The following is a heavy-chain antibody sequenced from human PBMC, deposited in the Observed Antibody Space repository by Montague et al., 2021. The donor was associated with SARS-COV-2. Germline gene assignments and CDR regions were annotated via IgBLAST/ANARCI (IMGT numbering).Heavy chain of an antibody. D-gene: IGHD2-15*01. Sequence: SETLSLTCSVSGGSFSPYYWTWIRQTPGKGLEWIGYVSHTGGTNYNPSLQSRVSMFVDSSKSQFSLELSSVTAADTAIYYCARVRIWNHLNGMDVWGQGTTVIVSS. CDR3: ARVRIWNHLNGMDV. CDR2: VSHTGGT. CDR1: GGSFSPYY. J-gene: IGHJ6*02. V-gene: IGHV4-59*12.